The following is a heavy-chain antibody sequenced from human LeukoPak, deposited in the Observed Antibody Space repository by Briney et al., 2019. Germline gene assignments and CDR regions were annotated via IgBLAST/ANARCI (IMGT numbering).Heavy chain of an antibody. Sequence: GGSLRLSCAASGFTFSDYYMSWIRQAPGKGLEWVSCISSSGSTIYYADSVKGRFTISRDNAKNSLYLQMNSLRAEDTAVYYCARDPAGPRYYYYGMDVWGQGTTVTVSS. CDR2: ISSSGSTI. V-gene: IGHV3-11*01. CDR1: GFTFSDYY. CDR3: ARDPAGPRYYYYGMDV. J-gene: IGHJ6*02.